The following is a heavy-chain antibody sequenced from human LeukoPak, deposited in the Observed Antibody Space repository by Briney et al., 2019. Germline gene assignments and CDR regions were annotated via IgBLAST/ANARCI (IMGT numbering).Heavy chain of an antibody. CDR2: IYSGGST. V-gene: IGHV3-66*01. J-gene: IGHJ4*02. D-gene: IGHD5-18*01. CDR3: ARDRGYSGDYFDY. CDR1: GFTVSSNY. Sequence: GGSLRLSCAASGFTVSSNYMSWVRQAPGKGLEWVSVIYSGGSTYYADSVKGRFTISRDNSKNTLYLQMNSLRAEDTAVYYCARDRGYSGDYFDYWGQGTLVTVSS.